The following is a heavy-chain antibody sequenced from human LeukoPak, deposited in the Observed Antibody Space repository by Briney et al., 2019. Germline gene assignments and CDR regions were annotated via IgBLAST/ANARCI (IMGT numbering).Heavy chain of an antibody. CDR3: ARGAIVTTSPVGF. Sequence: PSETLSLTCTASGCSISSYYWSWIRQPPGKGLEWIGYIYYSGSTNYNPSLKSRVTLSVDTSKNQFSLKLSSVTAADTAVDYCARGAIVTTSPVGFWGQGTLVTVSS. J-gene: IGHJ4*02. V-gene: IGHV4-59*13. CDR1: GCSISSYY. CDR2: IYYSGST. D-gene: IGHD3-16*02.